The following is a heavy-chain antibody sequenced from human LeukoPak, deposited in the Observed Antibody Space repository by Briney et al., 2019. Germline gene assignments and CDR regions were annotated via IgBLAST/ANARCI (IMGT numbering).Heavy chain of an antibody. D-gene: IGHD6-6*01. J-gene: IGHJ4*02. Sequence: GSLRLSCAASGFTFSSYWMYWVRQAPAKGLVWVSRINSDGSSTSYADSVKGRFTISRDNAKNTLYLQMNSLRAEDTAVHYCARGIEGSSSHWGQGTLVTVSS. CDR2: INSDGSST. CDR1: GFTFSSYW. CDR3: ARGIEGSSSH. V-gene: IGHV3-74*01.